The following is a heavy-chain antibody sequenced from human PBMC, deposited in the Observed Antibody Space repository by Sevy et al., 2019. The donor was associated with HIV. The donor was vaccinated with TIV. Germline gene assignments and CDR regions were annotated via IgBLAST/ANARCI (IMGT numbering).Heavy chain of an antibody. CDR2: IWNDGSQE. J-gene: IGHJ4*02. CDR1: GFIFSNYG. D-gene: IGHD2-2*01. Sequence: GGSLRLSCAASGFIFSNYGMHWVRQAPGKGLEWLAVIWNDGSQEYYADSVKGRFTVSRDNSKNTLYLQMNSLRAEDTAVYYCATNGRYTTSWPHFDYWGQGTLVTVSS. V-gene: IGHV3-33*01. CDR3: ATNGRYTTSWPHFDY.